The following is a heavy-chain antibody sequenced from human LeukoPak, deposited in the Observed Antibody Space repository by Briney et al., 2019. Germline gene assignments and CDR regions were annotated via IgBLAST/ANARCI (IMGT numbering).Heavy chain of an antibody. J-gene: IGHJ4*02. D-gene: IGHD2-8*02. CDR3: ARGGGYLTESRGEYWFGY. CDR1: GYTFTSYD. V-gene: IGHV1-18*01. Sequence: ASVKVSCKASGYTFTSYDINWVRQATGQGLEWMGWISAYNGNTNYAQKLQGRVTMTTDTSTSTAYMELRSLRSDDTAVYYCARGGGYLTESRGEYWFGYWGQGTLVTVSS. CDR2: ISAYNGNT.